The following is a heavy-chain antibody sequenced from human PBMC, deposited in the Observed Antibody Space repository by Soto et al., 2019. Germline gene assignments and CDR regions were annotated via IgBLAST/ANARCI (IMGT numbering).Heavy chain of an antibody. CDR2: ISSSSSYI. D-gene: IGHD2-2*01. CDR3: ARDLLSSQDAFDI. Sequence: GGSLRLSCAASGFTFSSYSMNWVLQAPGKGLEWVSSISSSSSYIYYADSVKGRFTISRDNAKNSLYLQMNSLRAEDTAVYYCARDLLSSQDAFDIWGQGTMVTVSS. V-gene: IGHV3-21*01. J-gene: IGHJ3*02. CDR1: GFTFSSYS.